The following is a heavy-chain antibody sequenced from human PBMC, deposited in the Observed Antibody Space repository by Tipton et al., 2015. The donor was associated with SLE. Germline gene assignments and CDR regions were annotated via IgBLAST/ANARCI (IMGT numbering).Heavy chain of an antibody. CDR1: GFTFSDYY. CDR3: ARHYVFWSALWV. CDR2: ITGSDSTI. J-gene: IGHJ6*02. Sequence: GSLRLSCAASGFTFSDYYMSWIRQAPGKGLEWVSYITGSDSTIYYADSVKGRFTVSRDNAKNSLYLQMNSLRAEDTAVYYCARHYVFWSALWVWGQGTTVTVSS. V-gene: IGHV3-11*04. D-gene: IGHD3-3*01.